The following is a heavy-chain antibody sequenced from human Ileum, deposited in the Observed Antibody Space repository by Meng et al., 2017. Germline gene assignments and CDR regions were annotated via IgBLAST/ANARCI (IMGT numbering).Heavy chain of an antibody. V-gene: IGHV3-7*01. J-gene: IGHJ4*02. CDR1: GFTPSDYW. CDR2: IKEDGSQA. D-gene: IGHD5-12*01. Sequence: GESLKISCAASGFTPSDYWMSWVRQAPGKGPEWVANIKEDGSQAYYADSVSGRFTISRDNAKKSLYLQMNGLRAEDTAVYYCAAARDTMATILDYWGLGTLVTVSS. CDR3: AAARDTMATILDY.